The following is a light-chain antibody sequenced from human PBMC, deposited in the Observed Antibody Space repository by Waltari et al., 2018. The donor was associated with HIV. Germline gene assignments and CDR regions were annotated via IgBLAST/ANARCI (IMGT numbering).Light chain of an antibody. CDR1: SGHSTYA. Sequence: QLVVTQSPSASASLGASVKLTCTLISGHSTYAIAWHQQQAGKGPRFLMKLDSDGSHTRGDGIPDLFSGSTSGAERYLTISSLQSEDDADYYCQTWDTGIGWLFGGGTKLTVL. CDR2: LDSDGSH. V-gene: IGLV4-69*01. J-gene: IGLJ3*02. CDR3: QTWDTGIGWL.